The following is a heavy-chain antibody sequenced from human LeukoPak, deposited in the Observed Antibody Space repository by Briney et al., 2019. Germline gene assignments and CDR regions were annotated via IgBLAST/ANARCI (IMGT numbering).Heavy chain of an antibody. J-gene: IGHJ4*02. CDR1: GFTFGSYS. CDR3: ARGRDILGY. V-gene: IGHV3-21*01. D-gene: IGHD2-15*01. CDR2: ISSSSSYI. Sequence: GGSLRLSCAASGFTFGSYSMNWVRQAPGKGLEWVSSISSSSSYIYYADSEKGRFPISRDNAKNPLYLQMNSLRAEDTAVYYCARGRDILGYLGEGSLVTVSS.